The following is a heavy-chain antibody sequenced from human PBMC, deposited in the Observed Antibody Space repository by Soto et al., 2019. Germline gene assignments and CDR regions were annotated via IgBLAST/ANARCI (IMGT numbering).Heavy chain of an antibody. V-gene: IGHV3-23*01. CDR3: ARKVLGSTSRPDWWYFDL. Sequence: EVQLLESGGGLVQPGGSLRLSCVGSGFTFINYAMNWVRQTPGKGLEWVSTISGGGDRTFDADTVKGRFTISRDNSKNTVNLQRNSLRADDTAVYYCARKVLGSTSRPDWWYFDLWGRGTLATVSS. J-gene: IGHJ2*01. CDR2: ISGGGDRT. CDR1: GFTFINYA. D-gene: IGHD2-2*01.